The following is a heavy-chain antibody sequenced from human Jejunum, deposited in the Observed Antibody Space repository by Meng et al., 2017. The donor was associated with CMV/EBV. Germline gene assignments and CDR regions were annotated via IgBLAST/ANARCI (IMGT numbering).Heavy chain of an antibody. CDR3: VKELLYYDSSGYLAF. CDR2: ISWDGGTA. D-gene: IGHD3-22*01. J-gene: IGHJ4*02. V-gene: IGHV3-43*01. CDR1: GFTFDDYT. Sequence: SGFTFDDYTMHWVRQVPGKGLEWVSLISWDGGTAHYADSVEGRFTISRDNSKNSLYLQMNSLRVEDTALYHCVKELLYYDSSGYLAFWGQGTLVTVSS.